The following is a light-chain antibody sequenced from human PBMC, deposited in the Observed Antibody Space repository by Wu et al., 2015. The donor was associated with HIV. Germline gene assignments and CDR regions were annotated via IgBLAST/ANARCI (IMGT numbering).Light chain of an antibody. CDR2: DAS. J-gene: IGKJ5*01. CDR3: QQRSYSPLT. CDR1: QSVSSN. V-gene: IGKV3-11*01. Sequence: EIVMTQSPAILSVSPGERGTLFCRATQSVSSNLAWYQQKPGQAPRLLIYDASTRAAGIPGRFSGSGSGTDFTLTITSLDPEDFAVYYCQQRSYSPLTFGQGTRLEI.